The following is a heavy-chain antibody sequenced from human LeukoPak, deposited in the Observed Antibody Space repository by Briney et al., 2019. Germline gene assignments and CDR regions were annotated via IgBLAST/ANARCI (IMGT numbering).Heavy chain of an antibody. Sequence: GGSLRLSCATSGFSFSSYGMHWVRQAPGKGLEWVAVIWNDGRDKFYADSVKGRFTISRDNSKNTLDLQMNSLRAEDTAVYFCAKDQGGSYWAPNNWFDPWGQGTLVTVSS. CDR3: AKDQGGSYWAPNNWFDP. CDR1: GFSFSSYG. D-gene: IGHD1-26*01. V-gene: IGHV3-33*06. CDR2: IWNDGRDK. J-gene: IGHJ5*02.